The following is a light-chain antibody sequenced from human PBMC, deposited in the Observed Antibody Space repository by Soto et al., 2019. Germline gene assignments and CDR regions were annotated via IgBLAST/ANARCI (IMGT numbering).Light chain of an antibody. CDR3: QQRSSWPPKYT. J-gene: IGKJ2*01. Sequence: EIVLTQAPATLSLSPGERATLSCRASQSVSSCLAWYQQKPGQAPRLLIYDASNRATGIPARFSGSGSGTDFTLTISSLEPEDFAVYYCQQRSSWPPKYTFGQGTKLEIK. CDR2: DAS. CDR1: QSVSSC. V-gene: IGKV3-11*01.